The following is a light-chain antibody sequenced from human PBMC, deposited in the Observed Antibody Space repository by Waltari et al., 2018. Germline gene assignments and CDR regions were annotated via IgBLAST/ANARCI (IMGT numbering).Light chain of an antibody. CDR3: SSYTTSSTLV. V-gene: IGLV2-14*03. Sequence: SALTQPASVSASPGQSNTISCTGGGTDVGRYNFVYWYQKHPGKAPKLMIYDVINRPSGVSNRFSGSKSGNTASLTISGLQPEDEADYYCSSYTTSSTLVFGGGTKVTVL. CDR1: GTDVGRYNF. CDR2: DVI. J-gene: IGLJ2*01.